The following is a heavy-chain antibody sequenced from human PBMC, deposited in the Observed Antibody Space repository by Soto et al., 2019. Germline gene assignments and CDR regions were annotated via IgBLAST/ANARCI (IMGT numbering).Heavy chain of an antibody. D-gene: IGHD3-22*01. CDR1: GFTLSDHY. Sequence: GGSLRLSCAGSGFTLSDHYMDWVRQAAGKGLEWVGRSREKDQGYSTAYDESEKRRFTTSRAEPKNSVSLQLHSLKPEATAVYYCVRATYLSDSSGYRRCFDYWGQGTLVTVSS. CDR3: VRATYLSDSSGYRRCFDY. J-gene: IGHJ4*02. CDR2: SREKDQGYST. V-gene: IGHV3-72*01.